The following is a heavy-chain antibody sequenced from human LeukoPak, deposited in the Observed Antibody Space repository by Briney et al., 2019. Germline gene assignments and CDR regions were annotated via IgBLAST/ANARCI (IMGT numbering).Heavy chain of an antibody. CDR3: ARGEEYSSSWYGTYYFDY. CDR1: GFTSSSYW. CDR2: IKQDGSEK. J-gene: IGHJ4*02. V-gene: IGHV3-7*04. Sequence: PGGSLRLSCAASGFTSSSYWMSWVRQAPGKGLEWVANIKQDGSEKYYVDSVKGRFTISRDNAKNSLYLQMNSLRAEDTAVYYCARGEEYSSSWYGTYYFDYWGQGTLVTVSS. D-gene: IGHD6-13*01.